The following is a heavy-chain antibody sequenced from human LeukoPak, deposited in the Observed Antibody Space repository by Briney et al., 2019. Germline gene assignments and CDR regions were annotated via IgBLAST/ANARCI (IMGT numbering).Heavy chain of an antibody. CDR3: ARDREAVAGTDH. Sequence: PGGSLRLSCAASGFTFSSYAMSWVRQAPGKGLEWVSAISGSGGSTYYADSVKGRFTISRDNSKNTLYLQMNSLRAEDTALYYCARDREAVAGTDHWGQGTLVTVSS. CDR2: ISGSGGST. CDR1: GFTFSSYA. D-gene: IGHD6-19*01. J-gene: IGHJ5*02. V-gene: IGHV3-23*01.